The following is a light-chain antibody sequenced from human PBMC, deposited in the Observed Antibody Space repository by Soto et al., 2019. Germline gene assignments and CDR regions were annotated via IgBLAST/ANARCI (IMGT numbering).Light chain of an antibody. CDR1: QSVSSN. V-gene: IGKV3-15*01. CDR2: GAS. Sequence: EIVMTQSPATLSVSPGERATLSCRASQSVSSNLAWYQQKPGQAPRLLIYGASTRATGIPARFSGSGSGTEFTLTLSSLQSEDFAVYYCQQYNNWPPEVTFGGGTKVEIK. CDR3: QQYNNWPPEVT. J-gene: IGKJ4*01.